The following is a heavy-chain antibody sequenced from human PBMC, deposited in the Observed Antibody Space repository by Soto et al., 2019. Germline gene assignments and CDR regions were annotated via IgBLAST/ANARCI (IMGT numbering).Heavy chain of an antibody. D-gene: IGHD2-2*01. CDR1: GFTFGSYA. CDR3: AKDRSSICCYAFDY. CDR2: ISGSAGSP. J-gene: IGHJ4*02. Sequence: EVQMLESGGGLVQPGGSLRLSCGASGFTFGSYAMSWVRQAPGRGLEWISGISGSAGSPYYVDSVKGRFTISRDNSKNTLYLQMNSLRAEDTAVYYCAKDRSSICCYAFDYWGQGILVTVSS. V-gene: IGHV3-23*01.